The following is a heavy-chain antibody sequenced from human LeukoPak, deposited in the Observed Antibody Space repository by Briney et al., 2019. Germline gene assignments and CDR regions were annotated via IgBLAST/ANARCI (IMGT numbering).Heavy chain of an antibody. CDR2: IKQDGSEK. Sequence: GGSLRLSCAASGFTFSSYWMSWVRQAPGKGLEWVANIKQDGSEKYYVDSVTGRFTISRDNDKTSMYLQMKSQRAEDTAVYYCARDAGYSSGWYGRKMYYFDYWGQGTLVTVSS. CDR3: ARDAGYSSGWYGRKMYYFDY. J-gene: IGHJ4*02. D-gene: IGHD6-19*01. V-gene: IGHV3-7*01. CDR1: GFTFSSYW.